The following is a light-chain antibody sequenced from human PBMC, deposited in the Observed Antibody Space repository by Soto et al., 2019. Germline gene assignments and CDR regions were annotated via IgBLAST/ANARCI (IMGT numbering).Light chain of an antibody. Sequence: EIVLTQSPAPLSLSPGERATLSCRARQSVSSYLAWYQQKPGQAHRILIYDAFNRATGIPARFSGSGSGTDFTLTINSLEAEDFAVDYCQQRSNWPPYTFGQGTKLEIK. J-gene: IGKJ2*01. CDR1: QSVSSY. V-gene: IGKV3-11*01. CDR2: DAF. CDR3: QQRSNWPPYT.